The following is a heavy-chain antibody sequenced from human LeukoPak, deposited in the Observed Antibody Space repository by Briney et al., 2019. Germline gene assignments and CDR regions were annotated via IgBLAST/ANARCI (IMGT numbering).Heavy chain of an antibody. CDR3: ARDEGGYNQGSFDY. D-gene: IGHD5-24*01. V-gene: IGHV3-64*01. CDR1: GFTFSSYA. CDR2: ISSNGGST. J-gene: IGHJ4*02. Sequence: PGGSLRLSCAASGFTFSSYAMHWVRQAPGKGLEYVSAISSNGGSTYYANSVKGRFTISRDNSKNTLYLQMGSLRAEDMAVYYCARDEGGYNQGSFDYWGQGTLVTVSS.